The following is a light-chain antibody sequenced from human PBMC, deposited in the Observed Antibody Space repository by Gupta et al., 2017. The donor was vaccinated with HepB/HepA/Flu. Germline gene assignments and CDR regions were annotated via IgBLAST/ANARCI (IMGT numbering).Light chain of an antibody. J-gene: IGLJ2*01. CDR1: SSNIGTNN. CDR2: RNN. Sequence: QSVLTQPPSASGTPGQRVTISCSGSSSNIGTNNVYWHQQLPGTAPKLLISRNNQRPSGVPDRFSGSKSGTSASLAISGLRSEDEADYYCEAWDDSLNGVLFGGGTKLTVL. V-gene: IGLV1-47*01. CDR3: EAWDDSLNGVL.